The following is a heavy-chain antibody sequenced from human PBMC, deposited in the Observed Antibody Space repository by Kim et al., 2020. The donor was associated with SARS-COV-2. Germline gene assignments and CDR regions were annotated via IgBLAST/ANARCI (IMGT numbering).Heavy chain of an antibody. CDR3: ARSGDRTDRHSPNGANWF. D-gene: IGHD3-10*01. Sequence: SETLSLTCAVYGGSFSGYYWSWIRQPPGKGLEWIGEINHSGSTNYNPSLKSRVTISVDTSKNQFSLKLSSVTAADTAVYYWARSGDRTDRHSPNGANWF. J-gene: IGHJ5*01. CDR1: GGSFSGYY. CDR2: INHSGST. V-gene: IGHV4-34*01.